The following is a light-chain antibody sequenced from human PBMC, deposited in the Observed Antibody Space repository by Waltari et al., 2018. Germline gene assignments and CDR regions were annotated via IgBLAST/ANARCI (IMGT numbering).Light chain of an antibody. Sequence: QSALTQPASVSGSPGQSITLSCPGTDRHVGAYAFASWYQQHPCKAPHLIIYEVSNRPSGISNRFSASKSGNTASLTISGLQAEDEADYYCSSYTTSSAPGVFGTGTRVTVL. CDR3: SSYTTSSAPGV. V-gene: IGLV2-14*01. J-gene: IGLJ1*01. CDR2: EVS. CDR1: DRHVGAYAF.